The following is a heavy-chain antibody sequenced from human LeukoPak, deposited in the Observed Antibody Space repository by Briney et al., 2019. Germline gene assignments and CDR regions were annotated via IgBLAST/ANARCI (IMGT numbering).Heavy chain of an antibody. J-gene: IGHJ3*02. CDR1: GYTFTRYA. CDR3: ARGGFESRWACDI. Sequence: GASVKVSCKASGYTFTRYAMNWVRQAPGQGLEWMGWINTNTRNPTYARDFTGQVVFSLDTSVSTAYLQISNLKAEDTAVYYCARGGFESRWACDIWGQGTMVTVSS. D-gene: IGHD3-22*01. V-gene: IGHV7-4-1*02. CDR2: INTNTRNP.